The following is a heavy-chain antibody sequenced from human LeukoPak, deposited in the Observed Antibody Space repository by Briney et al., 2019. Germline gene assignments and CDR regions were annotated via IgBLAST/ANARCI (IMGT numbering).Heavy chain of an antibody. CDR3: ARAPRPFGYRYGIDN. J-gene: IGHJ4*02. CDR2: IIPIFGTA. Sequence: ASVKVSCKASGGTYSSYAISWVRQAPGQGLEWMGGIIPIFGTANYAQKFQGRVTITADESTSTAYMELSSLRSEDTAVYYCARAPRPFGYRYGIDNWGQGTLVTVSS. V-gene: IGHV1-69*13. D-gene: IGHD5-18*01. CDR1: GGTYSSYA.